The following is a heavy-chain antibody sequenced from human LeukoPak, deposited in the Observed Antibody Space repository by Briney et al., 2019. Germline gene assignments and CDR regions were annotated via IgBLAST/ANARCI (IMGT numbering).Heavy chain of an antibody. Sequence: GGSLRLSCAASGITFSSHAMSWVRQAPGKGLEWVSAISGSGGSTYYADSVKGRFTISRDNSKNTLYLQMNSLRAEDTAVYYCAKANDYYYYMDVWGKGTTVTVSS. D-gene: IGHD1-1*01. CDR2: ISGSGGST. J-gene: IGHJ6*03. V-gene: IGHV3-23*01. CDR3: AKANDYYYYMDV. CDR1: GITFSSHA.